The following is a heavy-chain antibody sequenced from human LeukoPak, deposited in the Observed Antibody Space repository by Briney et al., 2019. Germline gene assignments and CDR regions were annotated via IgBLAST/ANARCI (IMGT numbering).Heavy chain of an antibody. D-gene: IGHD3-22*01. CDR3: ARVTGYMIEDYFDY. J-gene: IGHJ4*02. CDR2: IYTSGST. CDR1: GGSISSGSYY. Sequence: PSETLSLTCTVSGGSISSGSYYWSWIRQPAGKGLEWIGRIYTSGSTNYHPSLKSRVTISVDTSKNQFSLKLSSVTAADTAGYYCARVTGYMIEDYFDYWGQGTLVTVSS. V-gene: IGHV4-61*02.